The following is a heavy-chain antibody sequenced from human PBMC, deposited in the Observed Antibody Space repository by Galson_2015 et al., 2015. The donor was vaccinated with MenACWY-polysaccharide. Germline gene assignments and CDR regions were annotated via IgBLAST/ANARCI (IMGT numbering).Heavy chain of an antibody. V-gene: IGHV3-30-3*01. CDR1: GFTFSNYA. J-gene: IGHJ4*02. D-gene: IGHD2-2*01. CDR3: ARDWGAVVPTAIGFSFDY. CDR2: ISYDGSNK. Sequence: SLRLSCAASGFTFSNYAMHWVRQAPGKGLDWVAVISYDGSNKYFADSVKGRFTISRDNSKNTLYLQMNSLRAEDTAVYYCARDWGAVVPTAIGFSFDYWGQGTLATVSS.